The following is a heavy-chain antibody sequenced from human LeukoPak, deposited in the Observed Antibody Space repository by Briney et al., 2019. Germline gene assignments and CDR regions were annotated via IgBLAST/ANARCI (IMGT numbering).Heavy chain of an antibody. CDR2: IYYSGST. Sequence: SETLSLTCTVSGGSISSYYWSWIRQPPGKGLEWIGYIYYSGSTNYNPSLKSRVTISVDTSKNQLSLKLSSVTAADTAVYYCARDSDFCSGYYYMDVWGKGTTVTVSS. J-gene: IGHJ6*03. D-gene: IGHD3-3*01. CDR3: ARDSDFCSGYYYMDV. V-gene: IGHV4-59*01. CDR1: GGSISSYY.